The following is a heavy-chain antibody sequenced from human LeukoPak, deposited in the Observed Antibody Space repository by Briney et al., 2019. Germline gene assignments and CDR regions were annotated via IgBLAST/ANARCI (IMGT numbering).Heavy chain of an antibody. CDR3: ARTPVLRFLEWLSNYFDY. V-gene: IGHV4-34*01. J-gene: IGHJ4*02. CDR1: GGSFSGYY. CDR2: INHSGST. Sequence: SETLPLTCAVYGGSFSGYYWSWIRQPPGKGLEWIGEINHSGSTNYNPSLKSRVTISVDTSKNQFSLKLSSVTAADTAVYYCARTPVLRFLEWLSNYFDYWGQGTLVTVSS. D-gene: IGHD3-3*01.